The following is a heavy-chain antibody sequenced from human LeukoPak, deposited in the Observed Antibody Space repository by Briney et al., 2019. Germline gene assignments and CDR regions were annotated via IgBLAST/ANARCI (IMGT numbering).Heavy chain of an antibody. V-gene: IGHV1-18*01. CDR2: ISAYNGNT. CDR1: GYTFTSYG. CDR3: ARSPDKRWLQLPHFDY. Sequence: ASVKVSCKASGYTFTSYGISWVRQAPGQGLEWMGWISAYNGNTNYAQKLQGRVTMTTDTSTSTAYMELRSLRSDDTAVYYCARSPDKRWLQLPHFDYWGQGTLVTVSS. J-gene: IGHJ4*02. D-gene: IGHD5-24*01.